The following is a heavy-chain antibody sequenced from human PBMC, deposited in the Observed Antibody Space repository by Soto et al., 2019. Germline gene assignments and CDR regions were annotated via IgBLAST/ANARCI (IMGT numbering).Heavy chain of an antibody. J-gene: IGHJ1*01. CDR3: SRFWGYYYDSSGYLEYFQH. V-gene: IGHV4-39*01. D-gene: IGHD3-22*01. CDR2: IYYSGST. CDR1: GGSVSSSSYY. Sequence: SETLSLTCTVSGGSVSSSSYYWGWIRQPPGKGLEWIGNIYYSGSTYYNPSLKNRVTISVDTSKNQFSLKLSSVTAADTAVYYCSRFWGYYYDSSGYLEYFQHWGQGTLVTVS.